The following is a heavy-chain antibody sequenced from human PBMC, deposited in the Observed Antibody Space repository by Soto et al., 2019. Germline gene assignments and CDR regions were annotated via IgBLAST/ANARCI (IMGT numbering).Heavy chain of an antibody. V-gene: IGHV1-18*01. D-gene: IGHD3-16*01. CDR3: ARVDMITFGGGDAFDI. CDR1: GYTFTSNG. J-gene: IGHJ3*02. CDR2: ISAYNGNT. Sequence: ASVKASCTACGYTFTSNGISWVRQAPRQGLEWMGWISAYNGNTNYAQKLQGRVTMTTDTSTSTAYMELRSLRSDDTAVYYCARVDMITFGGGDAFDIWGQGTMVTVSS.